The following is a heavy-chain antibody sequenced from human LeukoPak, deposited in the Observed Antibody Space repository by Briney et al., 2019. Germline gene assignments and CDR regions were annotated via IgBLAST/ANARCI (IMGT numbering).Heavy chain of an antibody. D-gene: IGHD5-18*01. J-gene: IGHJ6*02. Sequence: SSVTVSCKASGYTFTSYYMHWVRQTPGQGLEWMGIINPSGGSTSYAQKFQGRVTMTRDTSTSTVYMELSSLRSEDTAVYYCARVPISEWIQLWPPYGMDVWGQGTTVTVSS. CDR3: ARVPISEWIQLWPPYGMDV. V-gene: IGHV1-46*01. CDR1: GYTFTSYY. CDR2: INPSGGST.